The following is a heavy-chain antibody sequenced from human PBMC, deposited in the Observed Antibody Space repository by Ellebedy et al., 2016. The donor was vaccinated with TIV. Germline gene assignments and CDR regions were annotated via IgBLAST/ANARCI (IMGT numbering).Heavy chain of an antibody. D-gene: IGHD3-10*01. J-gene: IGHJ4*02. CDR3: ARVGLQWFGASTEEDWLY. V-gene: IGHV1-18*04. CDR1: GYTFTSNG. Sequence: AASVKVSCKASGYTFTSNGIAWVRQAPGQGLEWMGWLSTYNDKANYAQNLQGRVTMITDTSTSVAYMDLRSLRSDDTAVYFCARVGLQWFGASTEEDWLYWGQGTLVTVSS. CDR2: LSTYNDKA.